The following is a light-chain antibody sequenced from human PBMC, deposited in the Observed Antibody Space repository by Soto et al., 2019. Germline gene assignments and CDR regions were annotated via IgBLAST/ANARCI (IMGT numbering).Light chain of an antibody. CDR1: QSVSDK. Sequence: EIVMTQSPATVSVSPGERATLSCRASQSVSDKLAWYQQKPGQAPRLLIYHASARATGIPARFSGSGSGTEFTLTISGLQSEDFAVYYCQQYNNWPPWTFGQGTKVAI. CDR2: HAS. V-gene: IGKV3-15*01. J-gene: IGKJ1*01. CDR3: QQYNNWPPWT.